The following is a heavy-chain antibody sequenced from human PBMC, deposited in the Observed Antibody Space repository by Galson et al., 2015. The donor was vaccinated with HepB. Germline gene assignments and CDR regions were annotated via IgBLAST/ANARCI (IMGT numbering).Heavy chain of an antibody. V-gene: IGHV3-48*02. CDR1: GFTFRNYG. CDR3: ARGGASRPDY. J-gene: IGHJ4*02. CDR2: ISSSSSTK. Sequence: LRLSCAASGFTFRNYGMNWVRQAPGKGLEWVSYISSSSSTKNYADYVKGRFTISRDNAKNSLYLQMSGLRDEDTAVYYCARGGASRPDYWGQGTLVTVSS. D-gene: IGHD1-26*01.